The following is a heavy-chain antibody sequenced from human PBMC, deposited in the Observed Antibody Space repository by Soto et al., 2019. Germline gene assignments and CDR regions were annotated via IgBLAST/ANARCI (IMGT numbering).Heavy chain of an antibody. Sequence: GASVKVSCKVSGYTLTELSMHWVRQAPGKGLEWMGGFDPEDGETIYAQKFQGRVTMTEDTSTDTAYMELSSLRSEDTAVYYCASHDDSSSDPDYYYYYYMDVWGKGTTVTVSS. V-gene: IGHV1-24*01. CDR3: ASHDDSSSDPDYYYYYYMDV. CDR1: GYTLTELS. D-gene: IGHD6-6*01. J-gene: IGHJ6*03. CDR2: FDPEDGET.